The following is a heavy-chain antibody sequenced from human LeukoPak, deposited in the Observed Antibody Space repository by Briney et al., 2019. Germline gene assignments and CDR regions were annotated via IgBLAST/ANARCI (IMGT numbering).Heavy chain of an antibody. CDR1: GFTFSTYG. CDR2: IRFDGTYE. Sequence: GWSLRLSCAASGFTFSTYGMHWVRQAPGKGLEWVAFIRFDGTYEYYGDSVKGRFTISRDNSKNTLYLQMNSLRPEDTAVYYCAKDYGGALYFFDYWGQGTLVTVSS. D-gene: IGHD3-16*01. V-gene: IGHV3-30*02. CDR3: AKDYGGALYFFDY. J-gene: IGHJ4*02.